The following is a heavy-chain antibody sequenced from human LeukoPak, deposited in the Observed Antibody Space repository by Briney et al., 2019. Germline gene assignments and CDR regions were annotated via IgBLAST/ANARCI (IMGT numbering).Heavy chain of an antibody. D-gene: IGHD2-21*01. CDR1: GGSMTTYY. Sequence: SETLCLTCTVSGGSMTTYYWSWIRQPPGKGLEWIGYMYYSGSTNYNPSLKSRVTISVDTSKSQFSLRLSSVTAADTAVYYCAKNLGGDYYSYWYLDLWGRGTLVTVSS. V-gene: IGHV4-59*01. CDR2: MYYSGST. CDR3: AKNLGGDYYSYWYLDL. J-gene: IGHJ2*01.